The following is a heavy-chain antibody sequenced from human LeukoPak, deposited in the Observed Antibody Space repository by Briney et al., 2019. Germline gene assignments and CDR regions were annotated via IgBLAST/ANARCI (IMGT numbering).Heavy chain of an antibody. Sequence: GGSLRLSCAASGFTFSSSSMNWVRQAPGKGLEWVSSISSSSSYIYYADSVKGRFTISRDNAKNSLYLQVNSLRAEDTAVYYCARENGVVPAATLDYWGQGTLVTVSS. D-gene: IGHD2-2*01. CDR2: ISSSSSYI. CDR1: GFTFSSSS. CDR3: ARENGVVPAATLDY. V-gene: IGHV3-21*01. J-gene: IGHJ4*02.